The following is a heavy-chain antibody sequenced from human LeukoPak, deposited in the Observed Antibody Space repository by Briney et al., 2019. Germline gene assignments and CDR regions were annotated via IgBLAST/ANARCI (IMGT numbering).Heavy chain of an antibody. V-gene: IGHV3-23*01. CDR3: AKAGGGTYYYGSGSYAVAFDI. J-gene: IGHJ3*02. Sequence: PAESLTLSCAASGCSFSSYAMSWVRQPPGKGLEWVSAINGSGGTTYYPSSVKGRFTISRANSKHTLYLQMNSLRVEDTAVYYCAKAGGGTYYYGSGSYAVAFDIWGQGTMVTVSS. D-gene: IGHD3-10*01. CDR2: INGSGGTT. CDR1: GCSFSSYA.